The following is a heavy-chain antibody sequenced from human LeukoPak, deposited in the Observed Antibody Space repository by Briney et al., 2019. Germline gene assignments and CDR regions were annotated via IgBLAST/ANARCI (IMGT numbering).Heavy chain of an antibody. CDR1: GYSISSGYY. Sequence: SETLSLTCAVSGYSISSGYYWGWIRQPPGRGLEWIGSIYHSGSTYYNPSLKSRVTISVDTSKNQSSLKLSSVTAADTAVYYCASGLWFGEKGFDPWGQGTLVTVSS. CDR3: ASGLWFGEKGFDP. CDR2: IYHSGST. D-gene: IGHD3-10*01. V-gene: IGHV4-38-2*01. J-gene: IGHJ5*02.